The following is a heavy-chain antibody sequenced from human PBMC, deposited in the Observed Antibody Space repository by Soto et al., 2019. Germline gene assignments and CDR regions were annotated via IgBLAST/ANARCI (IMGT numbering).Heavy chain of an antibody. CDR1: GGSISSISYY. CDR3: ATSSITIFGVVSQFAH. V-gene: IGHV4-39*01. Sequence: QLQLQESGPGLVKPSETLSLTCTVSGGSISSISYYWGWIRQPPGKGLEWIGSVYSSGRTYSNPSLKSRVTISVETSKNQFSLKLRSVTAADTAVYYCATSSITIFGVVSQFAHWSQGTLVTVSS. D-gene: IGHD3-3*01. CDR2: VYSSGRT. J-gene: IGHJ4*02.